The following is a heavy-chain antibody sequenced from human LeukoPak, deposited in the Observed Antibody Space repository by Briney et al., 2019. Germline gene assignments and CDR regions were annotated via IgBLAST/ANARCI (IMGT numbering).Heavy chain of an antibody. CDR3: ARSSGSDSIYYYGMDV. D-gene: IGHD2-21*01. Sequence: SETLSLTCNVSGGSVSSYYRSWIRQSPEKGLEWIGYIYYRGNTNYNPSLKSRVTISVDTSKNQFSLKLNSVTAADTAVYLCARSSGSDSIYYYGMDVWGQGTTVTVSS. CDR2: IYYRGNT. CDR1: GGSVSSYY. J-gene: IGHJ6*02. V-gene: IGHV4-59*02.